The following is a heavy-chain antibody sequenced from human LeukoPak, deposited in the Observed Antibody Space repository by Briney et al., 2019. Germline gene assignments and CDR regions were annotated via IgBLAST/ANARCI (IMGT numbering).Heavy chain of an antibody. J-gene: IGHJ3*01. D-gene: IGHD5-18*01. CDR2: IYYSGST. V-gene: IGHV4-39*07. CDR3: ARRSIGGYTYGGAFDV. Sequence: SETLSLTCTVSGGSISSSSYYWGWSRQPPGKGLEWIGSIYYSGSTYYNPSLKSRVTISVDTSKNQFSLKLSSVTAADSAVYYCARRSIGGYTYGGAFDVWGQGTMVTVSS. CDR1: GGSISSSSYY.